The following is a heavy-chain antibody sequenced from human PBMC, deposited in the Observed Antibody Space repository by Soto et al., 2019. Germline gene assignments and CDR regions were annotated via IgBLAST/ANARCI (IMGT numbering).Heavy chain of an antibody. D-gene: IGHD3-22*01. V-gene: IGHV1-2*02. CDR1: GYTFTSYY. CDR2: INPITGGT. CDR3: ARNYYDSSDRDYLDY. J-gene: IGHJ4*02. Sequence: ASVKVSCKASGYTFTSYYIHWVRQAPGQGLEWMGWINPITGGTNYAPKFQGRVTMTRDTSITTAYMELSRLRSDDTAVYYCARNYYDSSDRDYLDYWGQGTPVTVSS.